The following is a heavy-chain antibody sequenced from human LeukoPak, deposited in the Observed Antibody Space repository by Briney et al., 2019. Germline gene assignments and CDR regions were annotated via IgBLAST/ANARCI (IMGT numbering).Heavy chain of an antibody. CDR2: ISSSGSTI. Sequence: PGGSLRLSCAASGFTFSSYSMNWVRQAPGKGLEWVSYISSSGSTIYYADSVKGRFTISRDNAKNSLYLQMNSLRAEDTAVYYCARDWGYCSSTSCYGWFDPWGQGTLVTVSS. V-gene: IGHV3-48*04. J-gene: IGHJ5*02. D-gene: IGHD2-2*01. CDR3: ARDWGYCSSTSCYGWFDP. CDR1: GFTFSSYS.